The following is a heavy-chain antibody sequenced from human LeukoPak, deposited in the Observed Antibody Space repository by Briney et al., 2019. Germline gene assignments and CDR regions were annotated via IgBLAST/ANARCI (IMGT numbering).Heavy chain of an antibody. D-gene: IGHD2-21*02. CDR3: ARGSLTAWTSFDY. CDR1: GFTFSSSW. Sequence: QPGGSLRLSCAASGFTFSSSWMHWVCQAPGKGLVWVSRINSDGSSTNYADSVKGRFTISRDNAKNTLYLQMNSLRVEDTAVYYCARGSLTAWTSFDYWGQGTLVTVSS. V-gene: IGHV3-74*01. CDR2: INSDGSST. J-gene: IGHJ4*02.